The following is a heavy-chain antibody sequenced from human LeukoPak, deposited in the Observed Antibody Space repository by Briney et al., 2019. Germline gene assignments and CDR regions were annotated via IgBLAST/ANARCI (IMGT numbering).Heavy chain of an antibody. D-gene: IGHD3-22*01. CDR1: GGTFSSYA. CDR2: IIPILGIA. V-gene: IGHV1-69*04. Sequence: SVKVSCTASGGTFSSYAISWVRQAPGQGLEWMGRIIPILGIANCAQKFQGRVTITADKSTSTAYMELSSLRSEDTAVYYCASNTLGYYYDSSGYYGAYWGQGTLVTVSS. J-gene: IGHJ4*02. CDR3: ASNTLGYYYDSSGYYGAY.